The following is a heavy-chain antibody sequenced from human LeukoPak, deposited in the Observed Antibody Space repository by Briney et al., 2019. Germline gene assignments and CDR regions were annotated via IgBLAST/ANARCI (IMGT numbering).Heavy chain of an antibody. V-gene: IGHV1-2*02. CDR2: INPNSGGT. CDR3: ARGPYSSSCFDY. J-gene: IGHJ4*02. Sequence: ASVKVSCKASGYTFTSYYMHWVRQAPGQGLEWMGWINPNSGGTNYAQKFQGRVTMTRDTSISTAYMELSRLRSDDTAVYYCARGPYSSSCFDYWGQGTLVTVSS. D-gene: IGHD6-6*01. CDR1: GYTFTSYY.